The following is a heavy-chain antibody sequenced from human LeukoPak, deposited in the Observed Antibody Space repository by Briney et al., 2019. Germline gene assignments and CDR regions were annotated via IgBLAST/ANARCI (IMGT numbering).Heavy chain of an antibody. CDR3: ARDNCGGDCYGYYYGMDV. Sequence: ASVKVSCKASGYTFTSYAMNWVRQAPGQGLEWMGWINTNTGNPTYAQGFTGRFVFSLDTSVSTAYLQIGSLKAEDTAVHYCARDNCGGDCYGYYYGMDVWGQGTTVTVSS. CDR2: INTNTGNP. J-gene: IGHJ6*02. V-gene: IGHV7-4-1*01. D-gene: IGHD2-21*02. CDR1: GYTFTSYA.